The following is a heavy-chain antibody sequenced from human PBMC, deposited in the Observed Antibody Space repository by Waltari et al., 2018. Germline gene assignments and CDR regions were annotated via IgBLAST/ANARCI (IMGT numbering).Heavy chain of an antibody. J-gene: IGHJ3*02. CDR1: GYSFTSYW. CDR3: ARHRDSSWYSDAFDI. Sequence: EVQLVQSGAEVKKPGESLKISCKGSGYSFTSYWIGWVRQMPGKGLEWMGIIYPGDSDTRYSPSFQGQVTISADKSISTAYLQWSSLKASDTAMYYCARHRDSSWYSDAFDIWGQGTMVTVSS. CDR2: IYPGDSDT. V-gene: IGHV5-51*01. D-gene: IGHD6-13*01.